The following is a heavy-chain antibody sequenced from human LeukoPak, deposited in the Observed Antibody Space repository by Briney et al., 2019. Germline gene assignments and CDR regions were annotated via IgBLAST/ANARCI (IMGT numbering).Heavy chain of an antibody. J-gene: IGHJ5*02. CDR2: IIPIFGTA. CDR3: ASGGRFGELLDYIDP. V-gene: IGHV1-69*06. Sequence: ASVKVSCKSSGGTFSSYAISWVREAPGQVLEWIGGIIPIFGTANYAQKFQGRVTITADKSTSTAYMELSSLRSEDTAVYYCASGGRFGELLDYIDPWGQGTLVTVSS. D-gene: IGHD3-10*01. CDR1: GGTFSSYA.